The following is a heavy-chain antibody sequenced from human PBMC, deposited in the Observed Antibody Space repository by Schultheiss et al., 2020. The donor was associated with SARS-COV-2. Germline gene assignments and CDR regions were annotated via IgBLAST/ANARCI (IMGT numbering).Heavy chain of an antibody. J-gene: IGHJ5*02. V-gene: IGHV3-23*01. CDR1: GFTFSSYA. CDR3: ARARGGWLQKEP. CDR2: ISGSGGST. Sequence: GGSLRLSCAASGFTFSSYAMSWVRQAPGKGLEWVSAISGSGGSTYYADSVKGRFTISRDNAKNSLYLQMNSLRAEDTAVYYCARARGGWLQKEPWGQGTLVTVSS. D-gene: IGHD5-24*01.